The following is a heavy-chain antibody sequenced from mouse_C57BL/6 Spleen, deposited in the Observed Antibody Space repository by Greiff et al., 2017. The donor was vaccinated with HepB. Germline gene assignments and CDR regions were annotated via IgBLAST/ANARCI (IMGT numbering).Heavy chain of an antibody. D-gene: IGHD2-4*01. CDR2: IFPGSGST. CDR3: ARLYDYDGRGYAMDY. J-gene: IGHJ4*01. V-gene: IGHV1-75*01. Sequence: VQLQQSGPELVKPGASVKLSCKASGYTFTSYDINWVKQRPGQGLEWIGWIFPGSGSTYYNEKFKGKATLTVDKSSSTAYMLLSSLTSEDSAVYFCARLYDYDGRGYAMDYWGQGTSVTVSS. CDR1: GYTFTSYD.